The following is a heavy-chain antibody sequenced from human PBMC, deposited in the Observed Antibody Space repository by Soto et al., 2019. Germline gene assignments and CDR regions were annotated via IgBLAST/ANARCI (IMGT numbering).Heavy chain of an antibody. V-gene: IGHV4-34*01. Sequence: SETLSLTCAVYGGSFSGYYWSWIRQPPGKGLEWIGEINHSGSTNYNPSLKSRVTISVDTSKNQFSLKLSSVTAADTAVYYCARGRYYDSSGYYYFDYWGQGTLVTVSS. CDR2: INHSGST. J-gene: IGHJ4*02. CDR3: ARGRYYDSSGYYYFDY. D-gene: IGHD3-22*01. CDR1: GGSFSGYY.